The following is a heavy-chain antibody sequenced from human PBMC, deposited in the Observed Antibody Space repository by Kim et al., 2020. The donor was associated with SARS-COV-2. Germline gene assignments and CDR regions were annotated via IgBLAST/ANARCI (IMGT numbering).Heavy chain of an antibody. J-gene: IGHJ6*02. D-gene: IGHD2-15*01. CDR3: AGDPGDCSGGSCYTPLWYYYYGMDV. CDR1: GFTFSSYG. CDR2: ISYDGSNK. Sequence: GGSLRLSCAASGFTFSSYGMHWVRQAPGKGLEWVAVISYDGSNKYYADSVKGRFTISRDNSKNTLYLQMNSLRAEDTAVYYCAGDPGDCSGGSCYTPLWYYYYGMDVWGQGTTVTVSS. V-gene: IGHV3-30*03.